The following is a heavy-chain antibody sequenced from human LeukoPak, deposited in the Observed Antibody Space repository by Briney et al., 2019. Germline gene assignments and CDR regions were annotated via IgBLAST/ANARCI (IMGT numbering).Heavy chain of an antibody. CDR1: GFTFSSYW. V-gene: IGHV3-74*01. CDR2: INNDGSNT. J-gene: IGHJ4*02. Sequence: GGSLRLPCAVSGFTFSSYWMHWVRQAPGKGLMWVSHINNDGSNTRYADSVKGRFTTSRDNAKNTLYLQMDSLSAEDTAVYYCVKVDTWGQGTLVTVSS. CDR3: VKVDT. D-gene: IGHD3-22*01.